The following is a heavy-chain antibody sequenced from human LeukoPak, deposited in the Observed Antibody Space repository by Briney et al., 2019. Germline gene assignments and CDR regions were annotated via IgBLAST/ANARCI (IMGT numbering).Heavy chain of an antibody. V-gene: IGHV7-4-1*02. CDR3: ARPELRWSAYSYMDV. Sequence: ASVKVSCKASGYTFTSYAMHWVRQAPGQGLEWMGWINTNTGNPTYAQGFTGRFVFSLDTSVSTAYLQINTLKAEDTAVYYCARPELRWSAYSYMDVWGKGTTVTVSS. CDR1: GYTFTSYA. CDR2: INTNTGNP. D-gene: IGHD4-23*01. J-gene: IGHJ6*03.